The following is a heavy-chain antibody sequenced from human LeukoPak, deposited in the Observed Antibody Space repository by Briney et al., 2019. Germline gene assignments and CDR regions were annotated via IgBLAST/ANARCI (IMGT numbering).Heavy chain of an antibody. Sequence: SETLSLTCTISGASIDCYYWSWIRQPPGKGLEWIGYIYYSGTTNYNPSLKRRVTISVDTSKNQFSLKLSSVTAADTAVYYCARSSYYYDSSGSHDAFDIWGQGTMVTVSS. CDR3: ARSSYYYDSSGSHDAFDI. D-gene: IGHD3-22*01. J-gene: IGHJ3*02. V-gene: IGHV4-59*01. CDR1: GASIDCYY. CDR2: IYYSGTT.